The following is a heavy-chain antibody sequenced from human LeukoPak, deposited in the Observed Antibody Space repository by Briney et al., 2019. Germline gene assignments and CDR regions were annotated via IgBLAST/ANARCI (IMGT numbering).Heavy chain of an antibody. J-gene: IGHJ4*02. V-gene: IGHV3-21*01. D-gene: IGHD3-16*01. CDR1: GFTFSSYS. CDR3: ARDGLGGPPLSDY. CDR2: ISSSSYI. Sequence: GGSLRLSCAASGFTFSSYSMNWVRQAPGKGLEWVSSISSSSYIYYADSVEGRFTISRDNAKNSLYLQMNSLRAEDTAVYYCARDGLGGPPLSDYWGQGTLVTVSS.